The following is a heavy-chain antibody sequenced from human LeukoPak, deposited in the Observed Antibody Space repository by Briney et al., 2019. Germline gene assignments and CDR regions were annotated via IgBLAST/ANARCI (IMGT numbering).Heavy chain of an antibody. Sequence: PGGSLRLSCAASGFTFSSYAMSWVRQAPGKGLEWVSAISGSGGSTYYADSVKGRFTISRDNSKNTLYLQMNSLRAEDTAVYYCAKDDDYHGDYGSVDYWGQGTLVTVSS. V-gene: IGHV3-23*01. CDR3: AKDDDYHGDYGSVDY. J-gene: IGHJ4*02. D-gene: IGHD4-17*01. CDR2: ISGSGGST. CDR1: GFTFSSYA.